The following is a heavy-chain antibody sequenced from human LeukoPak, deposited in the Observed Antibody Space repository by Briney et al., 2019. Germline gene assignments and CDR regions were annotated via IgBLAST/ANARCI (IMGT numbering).Heavy chain of an antibody. D-gene: IGHD4-23*01. V-gene: IGHV3-23*01. CDR3: AKSHSVAQRGYYDY. CDR2: VSDSGAET. Sequence: GGSLRLSCAASGFSFTTYAMSWVRQAPGQGLEWLSTVSDSGAETYYADSVKGRFTISRDNSWNTVYLQMYSLRADDTAVYYCAKSHSVAQRGYYDYWGQGTLVTVSS. CDR1: GFSFTTYA. J-gene: IGHJ4*02.